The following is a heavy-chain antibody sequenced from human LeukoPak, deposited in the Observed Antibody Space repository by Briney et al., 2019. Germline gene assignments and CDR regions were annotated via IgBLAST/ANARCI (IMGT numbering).Heavy chain of an antibody. J-gene: IGHJ4*02. CDR2: IYYSGST. CDR3: ARVPGRSSSWTLDY. D-gene: IGHD6-13*01. CDR1: GGSISSYY. V-gene: IGHV4-59*01. Sequence: PSETLSLTCTVSGGSISSYYWSWIRQPPGKGLEWIGYIYYSGSTNYNPSLKSRVTISVDTSKNLFSLKLSSVTAADTAVYYCARVPGRSSSWTLDYWGQGTLVTVSS.